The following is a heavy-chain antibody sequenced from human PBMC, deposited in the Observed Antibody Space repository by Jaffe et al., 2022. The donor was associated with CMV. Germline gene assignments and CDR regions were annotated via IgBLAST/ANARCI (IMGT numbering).Heavy chain of an antibody. CDR1: GGSVNSGFYY. D-gene: IGHD3-22*01. CDR2: VYNSGST. J-gene: IGHJ4*02. Sequence: QVQLQESGPGLVKPSETLSLTCTVSGGSVNSGFYYWSWIRQSPGKGLEWIGHVYNSGSTNYNPTLKSRVTISVDASKNQFSLKLSSVTAADTAVYYCARGEDYDSDGYYRGGTFNDYWGQGTLVTVSS. V-gene: IGHV4-61*01. CDR3: ARGEDYDSDGYYRGGTFNDY.